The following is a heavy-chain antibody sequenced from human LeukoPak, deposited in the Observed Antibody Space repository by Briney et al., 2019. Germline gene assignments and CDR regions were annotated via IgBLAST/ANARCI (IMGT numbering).Heavy chain of an antibody. D-gene: IGHD6-6*01. Sequence: ASVKVSYKASGYTFTSYGISWVRQAPGQGLEWMGWISAYNGNTNYAQKLQGRVTMTTDTSTGTAYMELRSLRSDDTAVYYCARVASLNDAFDIWGQGTMVTVSS. CDR2: ISAYNGNT. V-gene: IGHV1-18*01. CDR1: GYTFTSYG. J-gene: IGHJ3*02. CDR3: ARVASLNDAFDI.